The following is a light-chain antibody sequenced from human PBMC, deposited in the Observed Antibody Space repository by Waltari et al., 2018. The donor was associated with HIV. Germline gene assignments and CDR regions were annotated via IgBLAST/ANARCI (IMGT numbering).Light chain of an antibody. J-gene: IGKJ2*01. Sequence: EIVMTQSPPTLSVSPGQRVTLSCRASQRISAKLAWYQQRPGQAPRLLIYEAATRPTGIPARFSGSGSGTEFTLTISSLQSEDFATYFCQQYDSGPRGITFGQGTMLEIK. CDR2: EAA. CDR1: QRISAK. V-gene: IGKV3-15*01. CDR3: QQYDSGPRGIT.